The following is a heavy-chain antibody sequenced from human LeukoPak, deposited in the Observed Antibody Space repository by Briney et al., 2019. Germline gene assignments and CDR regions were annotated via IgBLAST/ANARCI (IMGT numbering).Heavy chain of an antibody. Sequence: PSETLSLTCTVSGGSISSGGYYWSRIRQHPGKGLEWIGYIYYSGSTYYNPSLKSRVTISVDTSKNQFSLKLSSVTAADTAVYYCARGSLLYYDQHTWGQGTLVTVSS. J-gene: IGHJ5*02. CDR2: IYYSGST. CDR3: ARGSLLYYDQHT. V-gene: IGHV4-31*03. CDR1: GGSISSGGYY. D-gene: IGHD3-22*01.